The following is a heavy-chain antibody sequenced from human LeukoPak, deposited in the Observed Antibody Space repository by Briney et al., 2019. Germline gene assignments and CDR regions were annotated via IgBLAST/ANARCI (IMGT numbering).Heavy chain of an antibody. CDR1: GGAISSGGYY. V-gene: IGHV4-30-2*01. CDR2: IYHSGST. Sequence: SETLSLTCTVSGGAISSGGYYWSWIRQPPGKGLEWIGYIYHSGSTYYNPSLKSRVTISVDKSKNQFSLKLSSVTAADTAVYYCARGGLLYYFDYWGQGTLVTVSS. J-gene: IGHJ4*02. CDR3: ARGGLLYYFDY.